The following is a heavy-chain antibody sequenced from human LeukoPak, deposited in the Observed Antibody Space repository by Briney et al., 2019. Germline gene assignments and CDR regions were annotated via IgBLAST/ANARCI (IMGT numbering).Heavy chain of an antibody. V-gene: IGHV3-30-3*01. CDR2: ISYDGSNK. CDR3: AREQFAYCGGDCYRNGFDP. D-gene: IGHD2-21*02. Sequence: PGGSLRLSCAASGFTFSSYAMHWVRQAPGKGLEWVGVISYDGSNKYYADSVKGRFTISRDNSKNTLYLQMNSLRAEDTAVYYCAREQFAYCGGDCYRNGFDPWGQGTLVTVSS. CDR1: GFTFSSYA. J-gene: IGHJ5*02.